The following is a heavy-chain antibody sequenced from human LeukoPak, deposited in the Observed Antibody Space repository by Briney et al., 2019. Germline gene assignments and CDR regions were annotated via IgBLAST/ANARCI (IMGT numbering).Heavy chain of an antibody. CDR3: AKDPDTTYCSGGSCYTNWFDP. Sequence: GGSLRLSCAASGFTFSSYAMSWVRQAPGKGLEWVSAISGSGGSTYYADSVKGRFTISRDNSNNTLYLQMNSLRAEDTAVYYCAKDPDTTYCSGGSCYTNWFDPWGQGTLVTVSS. CDR1: GFTFSSYA. D-gene: IGHD2-15*01. CDR2: ISGSGGST. J-gene: IGHJ5*02. V-gene: IGHV3-23*01.